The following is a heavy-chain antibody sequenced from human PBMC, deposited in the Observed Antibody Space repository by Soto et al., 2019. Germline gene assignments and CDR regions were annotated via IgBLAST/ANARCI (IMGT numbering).Heavy chain of an antibody. CDR1: GFTFSSSA. V-gene: IGHV1-58*01. J-gene: IGHJ4*02. CDR3: AREPLSTGYYIN. D-gene: IGHD3-9*01. CDR2: IDVGSANA. Sequence: SVKVSRKTSGFTFSSSAVHWVRQARGHRLQWIGWIDVGSANAKYAQKFQERVTISRDMSTSTAYMELSSLRPEDTAVYYCAREPLSTGYYINWGQGTLVTVSS.